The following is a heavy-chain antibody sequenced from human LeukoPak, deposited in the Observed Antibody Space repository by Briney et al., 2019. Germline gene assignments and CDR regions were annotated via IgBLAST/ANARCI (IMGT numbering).Heavy chain of an antibody. J-gene: IGHJ4*02. CDR2: IYPGDSDT. CDR3: AKLEGNWAIYYFDY. Sequence: GESLKISCKGSGYSFTSYWIGWVRQMPGKGLGWMGIIYPGDSDTRYSPSFQGQVTISADKSISTAYLQWNSLKTSDTAMYYCAKLEGNWAIYYFDYWGQGTLVTVSS. CDR1: GYSFTSYW. V-gene: IGHV5-51*01. D-gene: IGHD1-1*01.